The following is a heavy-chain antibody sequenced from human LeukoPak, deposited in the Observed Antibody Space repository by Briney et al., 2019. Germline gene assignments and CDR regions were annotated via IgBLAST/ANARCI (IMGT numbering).Heavy chain of an antibody. D-gene: IGHD3-16*01. CDR2: IKEDGSEK. CDR1: GLTFSETW. CDR3: ATYTHWVAGDV. J-gene: IGHJ6*02. Sequence: GGSLTLSCAASGLTFSETWMSWVRQAPGQGLEWVAAIKEDGSEKDYVDSVKGRFTISRDNAKKSLYLQMNSRRAEDTAVYYCATYTHWVAGDVWGQGTTVSVSS. V-gene: IGHV3-7*01.